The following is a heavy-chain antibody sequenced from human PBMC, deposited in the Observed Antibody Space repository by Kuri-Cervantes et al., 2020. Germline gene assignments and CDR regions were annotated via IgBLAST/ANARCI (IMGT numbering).Heavy chain of an antibody. CDR2: IVVGSGNT. CDR3: ASGYGSGSYHYYGMDV. D-gene: IGHD3-10*01. V-gene: IGHV1-58*02. CDR1: GFTFTSSA. Sequence: SVKVSCKASGFTFTSSAMQWVRQARGQRLEWIGWIVVGSGNTNYAQKFQGRVTITRDMSTSTAYMELRSLRSDDTAVYYCASGYGSGSYHYYGMDVWGQGTTVTVSS. J-gene: IGHJ6*02.